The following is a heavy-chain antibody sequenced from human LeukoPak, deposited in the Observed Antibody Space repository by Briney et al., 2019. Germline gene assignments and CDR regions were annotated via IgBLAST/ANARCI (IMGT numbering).Heavy chain of an antibody. J-gene: IGHJ3*02. D-gene: IGHD1-26*01. CDR1: GFTFDDYA. CDR3: ARESGTYSYGAFDI. V-gene: IGHV3-9*01. CDR2: ISWNSGSI. Sequence: GGSLRLSCAASGFTFDDYAMHWVRHAPGKGLEWVSGISWNSGSIGYADSVKGRFTISRDNAKNSLVLQMNSLRAEDTAVYYCARESGTYSYGAFDIWGQGTMVTVSS.